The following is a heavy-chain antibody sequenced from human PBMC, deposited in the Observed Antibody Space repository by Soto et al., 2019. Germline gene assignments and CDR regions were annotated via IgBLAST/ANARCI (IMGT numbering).Heavy chain of an antibody. CDR2: IYTSGST. V-gene: IGHV4-4*07. CDR1: GGSIGSYY. CDR3: ARENTVLLWFGESGNWFDP. D-gene: IGHD3-10*01. Sequence: PSETLSLTCTVSGGSIGSYYWSWIRQPAGKGLEWIGRIYTSGSTNYNPSLKSRVTMSVDTSKNQFSLKLSSVTAADTAVYYCARENTVLLWFGESGNWFDPWGQGTLVTVSS. J-gene: IGHJ5*02.